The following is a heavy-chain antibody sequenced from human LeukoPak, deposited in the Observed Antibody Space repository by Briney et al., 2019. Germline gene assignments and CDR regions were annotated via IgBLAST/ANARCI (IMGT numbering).Heavy chain of an antibody. CDR2: IKQDGSEK. CDR1: GFIFSNYW. Sequence: PGGSLRLSCAASGFIFSNYWMSWVRQAPGKGLGWVANIKQDGSEKYYVDSVKGRFTISRDNAKNSLYLQMSSLRAEDTAVYYCARGVIIRGRLDPWGQGTLVTVSS. J-gene: IGHJ5*02. D-gene: IGHD3-16*02. CDR3: ARGVIIRGRLDP. V-gene: IGHV3-7*01.